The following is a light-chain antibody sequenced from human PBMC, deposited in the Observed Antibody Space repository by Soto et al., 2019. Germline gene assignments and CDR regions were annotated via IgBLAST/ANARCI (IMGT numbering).Light chain of an antibody. CDR1: SSKNGAGYE. Sequence: QSVLTQPPSVSWAPGERVTISCTGGSSKNGAGYEVHWYQQLPGTSPKLLIYEDTDRPSGVPDRFSGSKSGTSASLAITGLLAEDEADYYCQSYDNSLSGSYVFGTGTKVTVL. CDR3: QSYDNSLSGSYV. J-gene: IGLJ1*01. V-gene: IGLV1-40*01. CDR2: EDT.